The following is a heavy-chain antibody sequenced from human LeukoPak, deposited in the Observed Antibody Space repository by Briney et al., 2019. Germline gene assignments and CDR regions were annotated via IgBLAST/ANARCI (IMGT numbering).Heavy chain of an antibody. J-gene: IGHJ4*02. V-gene: IGHV5-10-1*01. CDR2: INPSDSYT. CDR1: GYIFTGYW. Sequence: GASLKISCQGSGYIFTGYWISWVRQLPGKGLEWMGKINPSDSYTNFSPSFQGHVTISADKSINTAYLQWSSLKASDTAMYYCAAMGSAYYGDFDYWGQGTLVTVSS. D-gene: IGHD3-3*01. CDR3: AAMGSAYYGDFDY.